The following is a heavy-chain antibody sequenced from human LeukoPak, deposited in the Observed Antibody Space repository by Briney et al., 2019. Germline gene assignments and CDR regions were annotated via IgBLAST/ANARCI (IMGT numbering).Heavy chain of an antibody. J-gene: IGHJ4*02. V-gene: IGHV3-74*01. CDR3: ARASDWAVIDY. Sequence: PGGSLRLSCAASGFTFRNYWMHWVRQAPGKGLVWVSRINSDGSITSHADSVKGRFTSSRDNAKNTLYLQMNSLRVEDTAVYYCARASDWAVIDYRGQGTLVTVSS. CDR2: INSDGSIT. D-gene: IGHD3-9*01. CDR1: GFTFRNYW.